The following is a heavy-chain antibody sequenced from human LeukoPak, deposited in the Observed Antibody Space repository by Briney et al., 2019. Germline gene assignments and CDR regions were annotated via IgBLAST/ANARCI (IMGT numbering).Heavy chain of an antibody. CDR2: IYSGGST. D-gene: IGHD4-17*01. Sequence: GGSLRLSCAASGFTVSSNYMSGVRQAPGKGLEWVSVIYSGGSTYYADSVKGRFTISRDNSKNPLYLQMNSLRAEDTAVYYCARADGDYFGYYFDYWGQGTLVTVSS. CDR3: ARADGDYFGYYFDY. J-gene: IGHJ4*02. CDR1: GFTVSSNY. V-gene: IGHV3-53*01.